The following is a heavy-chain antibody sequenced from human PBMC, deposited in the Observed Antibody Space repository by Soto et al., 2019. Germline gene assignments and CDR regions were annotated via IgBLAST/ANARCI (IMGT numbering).Heavy chain of an antibody. J-gene: IGHJ6*02. CDR3: AKEGYSYGYYYYGMDV. Sequence: GGSLRLSCAASGFTFSSYGMHWVRQAPGKGLEWVAVISYDGSNKYYAESVKGRFTISRDNSKNTLYLQMNSLRAEDTAVYYCAKEGYSYGYYYYGMDVWGQGTTVTVSS. V-gene: IGHV3-30*18. CDR1: GFTFSSYG. D-gene: IGHD5-18*01. CDR2: ISYDGSNK.